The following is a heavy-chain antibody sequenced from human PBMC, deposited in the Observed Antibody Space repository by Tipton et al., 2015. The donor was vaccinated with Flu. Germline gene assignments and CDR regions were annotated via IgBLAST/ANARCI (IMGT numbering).Heavy chain of an antibody. CDR2: IRDKAYSYTT. Sequence: GSLRLSCAASGFTFSDHYMDWVRQAPGKGLEWVGRIRDKAYSYTTEYAASVKGRFTISRDDSKNSLYLQMNSLKTEDTAVYYCASGGVFATGIYTKNFDYWGQGTLVTVSS. CDR1: GFTFSDHY. CDR3: ASGGVFATGIYTKNFDY. J-gene: IGHJ4*02. D-gene: IGHD1-26*01. V-gene: IGHV3-72*01.